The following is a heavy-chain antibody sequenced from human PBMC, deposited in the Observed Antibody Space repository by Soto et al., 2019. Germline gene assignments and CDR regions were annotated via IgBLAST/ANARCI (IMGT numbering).Heavy chain of an antibody. J-gene: IGHJ4*02. CDR2: ISYDGNHK. CDR1: GFTFSYYA. CDR3: ARAVGGNSSYFED. V-gene: IGHV3-30-3*01. Sequence: QVQLVESGGGVVQPGRSLRLSCAASGFTFSYYAMHWVRQAPGKGLQWVAVISYDGNHKYYTDSVKGRFTISRDNSKNTLYLEMNSLRADDTGVYYCARAVGGNSSYFEDWGQGTLVTVSS. D-gene: IGHD2-21*02.